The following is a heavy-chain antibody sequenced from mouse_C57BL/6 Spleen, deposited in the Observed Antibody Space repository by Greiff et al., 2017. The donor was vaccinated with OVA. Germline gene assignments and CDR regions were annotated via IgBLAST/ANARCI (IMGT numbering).Heavy chain of an antibody. CDR3: TVYDYVLAY. CDR1: GFTFSNYW. CDR2: IRLKSDNYAT. D-gene: IGHD2-4*01. Sequence: EVKVEESGGGLVQPGGSMKLSCVASGFTFSNYWMNWVRQSPEKGLEWVAQIRLKSDNYATHYAESVKGRFTISRDDSKSSVYLQMNNLSAEDTGIYYCTVYDYVLAYWGQGTLVTVSA. J-gene: IGHJ3*01. V-gene: IGHV6-3*01.